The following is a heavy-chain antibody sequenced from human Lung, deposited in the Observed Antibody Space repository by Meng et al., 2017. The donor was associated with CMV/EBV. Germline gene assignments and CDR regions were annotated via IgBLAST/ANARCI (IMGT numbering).Heavy chain of an antibody. Sequence: GGSXKIXCAASGFTFSDFYMTWIRQAPGKGLEWVSYISKRGDTIYYADSLKGRFTISRDNAENSLYLHMNSLRAEDTAVYYCARDCSSLSCGGNYFDYWGQGTLVTVSS. V-gene: IGHV3-11*01. CDR2: ISKRGDTI. CDR1: GFTFSDFY. D-gene: IGHD2-2*01. J-gene: IGHJ4*02. CDR3: ARDCSSLSCGGNYFDY.